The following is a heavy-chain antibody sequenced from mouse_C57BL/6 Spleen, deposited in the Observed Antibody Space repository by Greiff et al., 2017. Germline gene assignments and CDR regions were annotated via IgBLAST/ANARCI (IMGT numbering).Heavy chain of an antibody. Sequence: QVHVKQPGAELVRPGSSVKLSCKASGYTFTSYWMHWVKQRPIQGLEWIGNIDPSDSETHYNQKFKDKATLTVDKSSSTAYMQLSSLTSEDSAVYYCARGGPITTVVAFDYWGQGTTLTVSS. D-gene: IGHD1-1*01. V-gene: IGHV1-52*01. CDR2: IDPSDSET. CDR3: ARGGPITTVVAFDY. CDR1: GYTFTSYW. J-gene: IGHJ2*01.